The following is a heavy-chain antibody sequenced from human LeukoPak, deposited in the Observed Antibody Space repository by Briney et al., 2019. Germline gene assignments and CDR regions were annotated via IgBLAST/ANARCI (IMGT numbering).Heavy chain of an antibody. D-gene: IGHD3-9*01. J-gene: IGHJ4*02. CDR2: IRGSGGST. Sequence: GGSLRLSCAASGFTFSSYAMSWVRQAPGKGLEWVSAIRGSGGSTYYADSVKGRFTISRDNSKNTLYLQMNSLRAEDTAVYYCAKVKRYFDWLPLDYWGQGTLVTVSS. CDR1: GFTFSSYA. CDR3: AKVKRYFDWLPLDY. V-gene: IGHV3-23*01.